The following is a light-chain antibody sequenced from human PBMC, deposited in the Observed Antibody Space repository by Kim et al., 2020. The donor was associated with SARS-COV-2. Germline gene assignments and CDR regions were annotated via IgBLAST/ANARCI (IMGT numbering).Light chain of an antibody. CDR1: QSVSSS. Sequence: EIVMTQSPATLSVSPGERATLSCRASQSVSSSLAWYQQNPGQAPRLLIYGASTRATGIPARFSGSGSGTEFTLTISSLQSEDFAVYYCQQYTNWPPMYTFGQGTKLEI. J-gene: IGKJ2*01. CDR3: QQYTNWPPMYT. CDR2: GAS. V-gene: IGKV3-15*01.